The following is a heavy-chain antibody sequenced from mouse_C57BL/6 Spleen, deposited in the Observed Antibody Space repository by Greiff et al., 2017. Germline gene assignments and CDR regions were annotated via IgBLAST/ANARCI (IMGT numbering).Heavy chain of an antibody. CDR2: ICPGDGDT. D-gene: IGHD2-4*01. V-gene: IGHV1-82*01. CDR1: GYAFSSSW. Sequence: QVQLKQSGPELVKPGASVKISCKASGYAFSSSWMNWVKQRPGKGLEWIGRICPGDGDTNYNGKVKGKATLTADKSSSTAYMQLISLTSEDAAVYFCARGYDDDHWFAYWGQGTMVTVSA. J-gene: IGHJ3*01. CDR3: ARGYDDDHWFAY.